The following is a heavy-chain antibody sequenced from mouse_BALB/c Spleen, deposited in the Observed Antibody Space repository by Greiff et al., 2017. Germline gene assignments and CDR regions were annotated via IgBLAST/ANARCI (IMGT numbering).Heavy chain of an antibody. CDR1: GFSLTSYG. V-gene: IGHV2-9*02. J-gene: IGHJ3*01. Sequence: QVQLKQSGPGLVAPSQCLSITCTVSGFSLTSYGVHWVRQPPGKGLEWLGVIWAGGSTNYNSALMSRLSISKDNSKNQVFLKMNSLQTDDPAMYYCARDSRGGYYWFAYWGQGTLVTVSA. D-gene: IGHD2-3*01. CDR3: ARDSRGGYYWFAY. CDR2: IWAGGST.